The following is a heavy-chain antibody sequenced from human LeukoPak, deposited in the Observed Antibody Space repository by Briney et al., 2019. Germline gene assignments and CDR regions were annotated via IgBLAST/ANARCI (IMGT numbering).Heavy chain of an antibody. CDR2: ISGRGVST. CDR1: GFTFSTYA. CDR3: ARARYTSGWETLDY. Sequence: GGSLRLSCAASGFTFSTYAMSWVRQAPGKGLEWVSAISGRGVSTSYADSVRGRFTISRDNAKNSLYLQMNSLRAEDTAVYYCARARYTSGWETLDYWGQGTLVTVSS. V-gene: IGHV3-23*01. D-gene: IGHD6-19*01. J-gene: IGHJ4*02.